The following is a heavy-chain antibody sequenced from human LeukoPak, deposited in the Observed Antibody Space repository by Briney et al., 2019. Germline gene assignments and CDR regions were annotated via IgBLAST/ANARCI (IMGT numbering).Heavy chain of an antibody. CDR2: ISYDGSNK. J-gene: IGHJ4*02. CDR1: GFTFSSYA. CDR3: ASEGLVLMVYAMYVY. V-gene: IGHV3-30-3*01. Sequence: PGRSLRLSCAASGFTFSSYAMHWVRQAPGKGLEWVAVISYDGSNKYYADSVKGRFTISRDNSKNTLYLQMNSLRAEDTAVYYCASEGLVLMVYAMYVYWGQGTLVTVSS. D-gene: IGHD2-8*01.